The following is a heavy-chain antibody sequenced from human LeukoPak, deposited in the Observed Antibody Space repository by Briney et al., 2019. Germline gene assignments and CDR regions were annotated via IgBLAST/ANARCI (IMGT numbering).Heavy chain of an antibody. V-gene: IGHV4-34*01. J-gene: IGHJ4*02. CDR2: INHSGST. CDR1: GGSISSYY. CDR3: ARGARYYGSGSYLFAIFDY. D-gene: IGHD3-10*01. Sequence: SETLSLTCTVSGGSISSYYWSWIRQPPGKGLEWIGEINHSGSTNYNPSLKSRVTISVDTSKNQFSLKLSSVTAADTAVYYCARGARYYGSGSYLFAIFDYWGQGTLVTVSS.